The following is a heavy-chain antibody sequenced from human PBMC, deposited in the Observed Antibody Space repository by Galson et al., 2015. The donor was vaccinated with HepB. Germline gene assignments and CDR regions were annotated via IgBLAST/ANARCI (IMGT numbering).Heavy chain of an antibody. D-gene: IGHD1-20*01. V-gene: IGHV3-66*02. CDR1: GFTVSSNY. J-gene: IGHJ3*02. Sequence: SLRLSCAASGFTVSSNYMSWVRQAPGKGLEWVSVIYSGGSTYYADSVKGRFTISRDNSKNTLYLQMNSLRAEDTAVYYCARESSYYNWNPDAFDIWGQGTMVTVSS. CDR3: ARESSYYNWNPDAFDI. CDR2: IYSGGST.